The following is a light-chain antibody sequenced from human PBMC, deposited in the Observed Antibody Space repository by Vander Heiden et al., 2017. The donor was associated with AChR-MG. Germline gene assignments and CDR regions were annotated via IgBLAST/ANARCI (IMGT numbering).Light chain of an antibody. CDR2: GVS. J-gene: IGLJ3*02. Sequence: QSALTQPASVSGSPGQSITTSCTGTGSDVGGHNLVSWYQQYPGKAPKLLIYGVSQRPSRVSNRFSGSKSANTASLTISGLQTEDEAEYFCSSYTTSYIWVFGGGTKVTVL. CDR3: SSYTTSYIWV. CDR1: GSDVGGHNL. V-gene: IGLV2-14*03.